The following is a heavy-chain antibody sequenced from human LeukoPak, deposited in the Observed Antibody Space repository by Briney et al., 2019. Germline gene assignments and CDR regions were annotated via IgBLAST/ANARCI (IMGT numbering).Heavy chain of an antibody. Sequence: SETLSLTCTVSGGSISSYYWSWIRQPPGKGLEWIGYIYYSGSTNYNPSLKSRVTISVDTSKNQFSLKLSSVTAADTAVYYCARDLGIKGSGSWPDAFDIWGQGTMVTVSS. CDR1: GGSISSYY. D-gene: IGHD6-13*01. V-gene: IGHV4-59*01. J-gene: IGHJ3*02. CDR2: IYYSGST. CDR3: ARDLGIKGSGSWPDAFDI.